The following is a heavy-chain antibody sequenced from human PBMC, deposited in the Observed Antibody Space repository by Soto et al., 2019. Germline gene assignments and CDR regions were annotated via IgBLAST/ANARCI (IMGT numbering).Heavy chain of an antibody. CDR1: GYIFTAYS. J-gene: IGHJ1*01. D-gene: IGHD2-15*01. V-gene: IGHV1-46*01. CDR2: VNPSGGST. CDR3: AREENCSDGICYSEYFQR. Sequence: QVQLVQSGAEVKKPGASVKVSCKASGYIFTAYSMHWVRQAPGQGLEWMGVVNPSGGSTNYAQKFQGRITMTRDTSTSTVSMDLSSLTSEDTAVYYWAREENCSDGICYSEYFQRWGQGTLVTVPS.